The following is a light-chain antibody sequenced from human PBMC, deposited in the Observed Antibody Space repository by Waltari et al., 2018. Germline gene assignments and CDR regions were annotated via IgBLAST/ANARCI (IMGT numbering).Light chain of an antibody. CDR2: DVS. CDR3: NSYTTISTWV. Sequence: QSALTQPASVSGSSGQSITISCTGTSSDVGPSNYVSWYQQYPGKAPKLIIYDVSYRPSVVSSRFSGSKSGNTASLTIAGLQAEDEADYYCNSYTTISTWVFGGGTKLTVL. CDR1: SSDVGPSNY. V-gene: IGLV2-14*03. J-gene: IGLJ3*02.